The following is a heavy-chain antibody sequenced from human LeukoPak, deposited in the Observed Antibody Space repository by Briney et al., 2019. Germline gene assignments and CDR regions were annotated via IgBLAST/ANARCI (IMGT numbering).Heavy chain of an antibody. CDR2: INHSGST. J-gene: IGHJ4*02. D-gene: IGHD3-10*01. CDR3: ARMNGSGSYLWFDFDY. Sequence: PSETLSLTCAVYGGSFSGYYWSWIRQPPGKGLEWIGEINHSGSTNYNPSLKSRVTISVDTSKNQFSLKLSSVTAADTAVYYCARMNGSGSYLWFDFDYWGQGTLVTVSS. V-gene: IGHV4-34*01. CDR1: GGSFSGYY.